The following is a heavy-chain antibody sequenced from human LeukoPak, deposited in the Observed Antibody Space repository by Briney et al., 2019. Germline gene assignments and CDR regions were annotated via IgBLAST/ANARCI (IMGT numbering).Heavy chain of an antibody. CDR3: AKAGSGAYPDAFDI. CDR1: GFTFSTYA. Sequence: GGSLRLSCAASGFTFSTYAMSWVRQAPGKGLEWISAISYNGDVTYYADSVKGRFTISRDNSKNTLYLQMSSLRAEDTAVYYCAKAGSGAYPDAFDIWGQGTMVTVSS. J-gene: IGHJ3*02. D-gene: IGHD2-15*01. CDR2: ISYNGDVT. V-gene: IGHV3-23*01.